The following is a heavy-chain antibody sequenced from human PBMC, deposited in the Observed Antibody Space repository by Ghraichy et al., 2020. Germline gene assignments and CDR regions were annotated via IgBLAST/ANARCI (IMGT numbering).Heavy chain of an antibody. CDR1: GGSFSGYY. Sequence: SETLSLTCAVYGGSFSGYYWSWIRQPPGKGLEWIGEINHSGSTNYNPSLKSRVTISVDTSKNQFSLKLSSVTAADTAVYYCARGPYAYYYDSSGYYYSPYYGMDVWGQGTTVTVSS. CDR2: INHSGST. CDR3: ARGPYAYYYDSSGYYYSPYYGMDV. J-gene: IGHJ6*02. D-gene: IGHD3-22*01. V-gene: IGHV4-34*01.